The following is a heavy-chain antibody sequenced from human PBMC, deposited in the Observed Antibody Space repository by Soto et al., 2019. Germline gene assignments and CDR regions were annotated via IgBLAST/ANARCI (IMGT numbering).Heavy chain of an antibody. Sequence: QVQLVESGGGVVQPWRSLRLSCATSGFTFSNYGMHWVRQAPGKGLEWVAIIWFDGTNKYYADSVNGRFTISRDNSQNTLYLEMHSLRAGDTAVYYCARENSKLSFDYWGQGTLVTVSS. D-gene: IGHD3-10*01. CDR3: ARENSKLSFDY. CDR2: IWFDGTNK. J-gene: IGHJ4*02. V-gene: IGHV3-33*01. CDR1: GFTFSNYG.